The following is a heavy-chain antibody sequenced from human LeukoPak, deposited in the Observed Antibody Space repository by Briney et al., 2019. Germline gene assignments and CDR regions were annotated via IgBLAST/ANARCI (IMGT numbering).Heavy chain of an antibody. Sequence: ASVKVSCKASGYTFTGYYMHWVPQAPGQGLEGMGWINPNSGVTNYAQKFQGRVTMTRETSISTAYMEKSRLRSDETAVYYCARGPHDYGDYRIDCWGQGTLVTVSS. CDR2: INPNSGVT. J-gene: IGHJ4*02. CDR3: ARGPHDYGDYRIDC. V-gene: IGHV1-2*02. D-gene: IGHD4-17*01. CDR1: GYTFTGYY.